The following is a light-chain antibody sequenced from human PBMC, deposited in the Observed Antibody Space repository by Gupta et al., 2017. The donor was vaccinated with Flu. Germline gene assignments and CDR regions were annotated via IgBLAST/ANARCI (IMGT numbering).Light chain of an antibody. CDR1: SSDVGAYNY. CDR2: EVS. V-gene: IGLV2-14*01. Sequence: QSALTQPASVSGSPGQSITISCTGTSSDVGAYNYVSWYQQHPGKAPKSMIYEVSNRPSGVSDRFSGSKSGNTASLTISGLQAEDEADYYCSSYTSSSTLVFGGGTKLTVL. CDR3: SSYTSSSTLV. J-gene: IGLJ2*01.